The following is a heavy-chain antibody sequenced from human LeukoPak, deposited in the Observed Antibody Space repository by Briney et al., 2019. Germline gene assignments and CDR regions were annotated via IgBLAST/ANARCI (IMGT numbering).Heavy chain of an antibody. J-gene: IGHJ4*02. Sequence: AASVKVSCKASGYTFTNYGISWVRQAPGQGLEWMGRISGYNGNTNYAQKLQDRVTMTTDTSTSTAYMELRSLTSDDTAVYYCARDGYYCTGTGYHIYWGQGTLVTVSS. D-gene: IGHD3-22*01. V-gene: IGHV1-18*01. CDR3: ARDGYYCTGTGYHIY. CDR2: ISGYNGNT. CDR1: GYTFTNYG.